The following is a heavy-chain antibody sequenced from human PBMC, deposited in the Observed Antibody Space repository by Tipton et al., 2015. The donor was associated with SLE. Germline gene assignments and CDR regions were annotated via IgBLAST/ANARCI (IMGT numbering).Heavy chain of an antibody. CDR1: GFTFSSYG. CDR2: IWYDGSNK. D-gene: IGHD6-19*01. CDR3: AKEGYSSGWYPLGYYYYMDV. J-gene: IGHJ6*03. V-gene: IGHV3-30*18. Sequence: SLRLSCAASGFTFSSYGMHWVRQAPGKGLEWVAVIWYDGSNKYYADSVKGRFTISRDNSKNTLYLQMNSLRAEDTAVYYCAKEGYSSGWYPLGYYYYMDVWGKGTTVTVSS.